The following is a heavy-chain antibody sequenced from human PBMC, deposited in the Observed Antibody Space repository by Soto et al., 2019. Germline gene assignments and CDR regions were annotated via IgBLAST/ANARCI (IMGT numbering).Heavy chain of an antibody. J-gene: IGHJ4*02. CDR3: AKDAAMVSSTFNYFDY. D-gene: IGHD6-13*01. Sequence: LRLSCAASGFFFSSYAMSWVRQAPGKGLEWVSGIGGSGGYTSYADSVKGRFTISRDNSKNTLYLQMNSLRAEDTAVYYCAKDAAMVSSTFNYFDYWGQGALVTVSS. CDR2: IGGSGGYT. V-gene: IGHV3-23*01. CDR1: GFFFSSYA.